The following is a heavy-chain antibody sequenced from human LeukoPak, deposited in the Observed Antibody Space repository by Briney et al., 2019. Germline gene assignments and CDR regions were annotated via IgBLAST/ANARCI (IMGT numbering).Heavy chain of an antibody. J-gene: IGHJ4*02. CDR3: ARSSSYYDSSGLQAYYFDY. CDR2: IIPIFGTA. CDR1: RGTFSSYA. D-gene: IGHD3-22*01. V-gene: IGHV1-69*01. Sequence: ASVKVSCKASRGTFSSYAISWVRQAPGQGLEWMGGIIPIFGTANYAQKFQGRVTITADESTSTAYMELSSLRSEDTAVYYCARSSSYYDSSGLQAYYFDYWGQGTLVTVSS.